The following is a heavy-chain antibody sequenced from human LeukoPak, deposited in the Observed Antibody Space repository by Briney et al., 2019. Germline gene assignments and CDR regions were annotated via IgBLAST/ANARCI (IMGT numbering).Heavy chain of an antibody. J-gene: IGHJ6*02. Sequence: GGSLRLSCAASGFTFSSYGMHWVRQAPGKGLEWVAVISYDGSNKYYADSVKGRFTISRDNSKNTLYLQMNSLRAEDTAVYYCAKDIVVVPAAPLGDYYYGMDVWGQGTTVTVSS. CDR2: ISYDGSNK. CDR3: AKDIVVVPAAPLGDYYYGMDV. V-gene: IGHV3-30*18. D-gene: IGHD2-2*01. CDR1: GFTFSSYG.